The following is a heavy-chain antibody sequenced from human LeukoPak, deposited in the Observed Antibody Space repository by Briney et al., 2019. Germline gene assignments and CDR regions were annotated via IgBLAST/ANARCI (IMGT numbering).Heavy chain of an antibody. D-gene: IGHD5-18*01. J-gene: IGHJ3*01. CDR2: ISMDGIQE. Sequence: PGRSLRLSCAASGFRFNNYAMHWVRQPPGTGLEWVAVISMDGIQEYYADSVKGRFSISRDNSKNTLYLQMNSLRSEDTAVYYCAREVYSYALDAPDLWGQGTMVTVSS. CDR3: AREVYSYALDAPDL. V-gene: IGHV3-30*04. CDR1: GFRFNNYA.